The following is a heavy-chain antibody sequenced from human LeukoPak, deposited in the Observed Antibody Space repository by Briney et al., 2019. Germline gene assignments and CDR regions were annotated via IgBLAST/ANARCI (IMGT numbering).Heavy chain of an antibody. Sequence: SVKVSCKASGGTFSSYAISWVRQAPGQGLEWMGGIITIFGTANYAQKFQGRVTITADESTSTAYMELSSLRSEDTAVYYCARGLYSNYDYYYYMDVWGKGTTVTVSS. J-gene: IGHJ6*03. CDR3: ARGLYSNYDYYYYMDV. CDR1: GGTFSSYA. D-gene: IGHD4-11*01. V-gene: IGHV1-69*13. CDR2: IITIFGTA.